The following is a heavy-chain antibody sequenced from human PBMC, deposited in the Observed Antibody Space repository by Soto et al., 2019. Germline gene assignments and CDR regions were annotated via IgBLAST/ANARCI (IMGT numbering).Heavy chain of an antibody. J-gene: IGHJ4*02. Sequence: EVQLVESGGSLVKPGGSLRLSCAASGFTFSNAWMSWVRQAPGKGLEWVGRIKSKTDGGTTDYAAPVKGRFTISRDDSKNTLYLQMNILKTEDTAVYYCTTGVSNPYYFDYWGQGTLVTVSS. CDR3: TTGVSNPYYFDY. D-gene: IGHD6-13*01. V-gene: IGHV3-15*01. CDR1: GFTFSNAW. CDR2: IKSKTDGGTT.